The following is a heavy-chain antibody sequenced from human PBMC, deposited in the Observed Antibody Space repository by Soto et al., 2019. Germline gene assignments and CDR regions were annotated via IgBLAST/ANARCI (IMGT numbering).Heavy chain of an antibody. J-gene: IGHJ3*01. CDR2: IYDDGST. Sequence: PSETLSLNCSVSGDSISSYFKKGIRQPPGKGLEWIGCIYDDGSTKYNPSLESRVTILLDTSKNEFSLRLRSVTSADTAVYYCVSSRSAIYGDAFDVWGQGTMVT. CDR3: VSSRSAIYGDAFDV. CDR1: GDSISSYF. D-gene: IGHD2-2*01. V-gene: IGHV4-59*03.